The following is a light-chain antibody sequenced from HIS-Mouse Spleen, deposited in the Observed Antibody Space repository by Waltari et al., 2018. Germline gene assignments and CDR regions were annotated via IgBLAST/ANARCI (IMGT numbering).Light chain of an antibody. V-gene: IGLV1-40*01. Sequence: QSVLTQPPSVSGAPRQRVTIPCTGSSSNLGSGVYVTWYQQLPGTAPQLLIYGNSNRPSGVPDRFSGSKSGTSASLAITGLQAEDEADYYCQSYDSSLSGWVFGGGTKLTVL. CDR2: GNS. CDR1: SSNLGSGVY. J-gene: IGLJ3*02. CDR3: QSYDSSLSGWV.